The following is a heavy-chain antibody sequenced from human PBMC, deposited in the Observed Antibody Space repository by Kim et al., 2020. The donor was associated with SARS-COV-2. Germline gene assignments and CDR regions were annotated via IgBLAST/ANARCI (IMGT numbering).Heavy chain of an antibody. V-gene: IGHV3-23*01. CDR2: ISSTGGDT. CDR3: AKRGQPLMNFDY. Sequence: GGSLRLSCAASGFPFSNYSMSWVRQAPGKGLEWLSTISSTGGDTYYADSMKGRFTISRDNSKNTLYLQVNSLRAEDTAVYYCAKRGQPLMNFDYWGQGTLVAVSS. J-gene: IGHJ4*02. CDR1: GFPFSNYS. D-gene: IGHD3-16*01.